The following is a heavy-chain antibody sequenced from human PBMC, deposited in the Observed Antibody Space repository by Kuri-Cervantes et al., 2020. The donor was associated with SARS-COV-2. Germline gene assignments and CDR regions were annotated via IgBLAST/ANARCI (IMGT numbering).Heavy chain of an antibody. Sequence: ETLSLTCAASGFTVSGNYMSWVRQAPEKGLEWLSVIYTGDKTYYADSVKGRFTISRDNSKNTMYLQMNSVRAEDTALYYCAKGISVEKARVGENWGQGTLVTVSS. CDR1: GFTVSGNY. J-gene: IGHJ4*02. CDR2: IYTGDKT. CDR3: AKGISVEKARVGEN. V-gene: IGHV3-53*01. D-gene: IGHD5-24*01.